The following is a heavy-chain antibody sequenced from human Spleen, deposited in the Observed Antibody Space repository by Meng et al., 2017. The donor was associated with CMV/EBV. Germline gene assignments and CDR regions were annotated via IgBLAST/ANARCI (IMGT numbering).Heavy chain of an antibody. J-gene: IGHJ4*02. CDR2: IRYDGSNE. V-gene: IGHV3-30*02. CDR1: GFTFSTYA. Sequence: GESLKISCAASGFTFSTYAMHWVRQAPGKGLEWVAFIRYDGSNEFYADSVKGRFTISRDNSKNTLFLQMNSLRPEDTAVYYCAKVGALEYWGQGTLVTVSS. CDR3: AKVGALEY. D-gene: IGHD1-26*01.